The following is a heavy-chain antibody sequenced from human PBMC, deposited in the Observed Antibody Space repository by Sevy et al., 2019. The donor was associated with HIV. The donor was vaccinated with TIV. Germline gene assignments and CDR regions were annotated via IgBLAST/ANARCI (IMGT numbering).Heavy chain of an antibody. CDR3: TRWSGSQSIFDY. V-gene: IGHV3-49*03. D-gene: IGHD1-26*01. J-gene: IGHJ4*02. CDR1: GLTFGDYC. CDR2: FKSKAHGGTA. Sequence: GGSLRLSCATSGLTFGDYCMSWLRQAPGKGLEWISVFKSKAHGGTAENAASVKDRFTISRDDSKGIVYLQMNNLKTEDTAVYFCTRWSGSQSIFDYWGQRTLVTVSS.